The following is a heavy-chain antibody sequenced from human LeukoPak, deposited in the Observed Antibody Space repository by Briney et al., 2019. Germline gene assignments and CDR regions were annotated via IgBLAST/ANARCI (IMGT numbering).Heavy chain of an antibody. CDR3: AKSGGLSGSGRLAMDV. V-gene: IGHV3-48*02. CDR2: IGHTGTVM. Sequence: GGSLRLSCAASGFTFSIRSMNWVRQAPGKGLEWVSYIGHTGTVMYHADSVKGRFTISRDNARNSLYLQMNSLRDEDTAVYYCAKSGGLSGSGRLAMDVWSQGTTVTVSS. CDR1: GFTFSIRS. J-gene: IGHJ6*02. D-gene: IGHD3-10*01.